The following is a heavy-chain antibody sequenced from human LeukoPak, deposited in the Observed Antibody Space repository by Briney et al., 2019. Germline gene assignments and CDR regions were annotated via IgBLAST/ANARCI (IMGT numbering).Heavy chain of an antibody. CDR2: INPNSGGT. CDR3: ARDWSMTTLDY. Sequence: ASVKASCKAFGYTFIGYYMHWVRQAPGQGLEWMGRINPNSGGTDYAQKFQGRVTMTRDTSISTAYLEFSSLRSDNTAVYYCARDWSMTTLDYWGQGTLVTVSS. D-gene: IGHD4-17*01. J-gene: IGHJ4*02. CDR1: GYTFIGYY. V-gene: IGHV1-2*06.